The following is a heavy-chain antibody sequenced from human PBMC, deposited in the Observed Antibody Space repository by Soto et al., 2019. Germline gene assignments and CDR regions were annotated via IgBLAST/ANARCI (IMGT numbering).Heavy chain of an antibody. CDR3: VRVRGHGDYGYFDY. CDR1: GYTFTSYY. D-gene: IGHD4-17*01. V-gene: IGHV1-46*03. CDR2: INPRGGGT. J-gene: IGHJ4*02. Sequence: QVQLVQSGAEVKKPGASVKVSCKASGYTFTSYYMHWVRQAPGQGLEWMGIINPRGGGTTYAQKFQGRVTMTRDTSTSTVYMELSSLRSEDTAVYYCVRVRGHGDYGYFDYWGQGTLVTVSS.